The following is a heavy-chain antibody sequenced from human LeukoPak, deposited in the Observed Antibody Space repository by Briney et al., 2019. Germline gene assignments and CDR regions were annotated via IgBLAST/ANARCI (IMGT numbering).Heavy chain of an antibody. Sequence: PGGSLRLSCAASGFTFSSYAMSWVRQAPGKGLEWVSLISGSGGGTYFADSVKGRFTISRDNSKNTLYLQMDGLRAEDTAIYYCAPDLRGSAWSLDDWGQGTLVTVSS. D-gene: IGHD6-13*01. CDR1: GFTFSSYA. CDR3: APDLRGSAWSLDD. CDR2: ISGSGGGT. V-gene: IGHV3-23*01. J-gene: IGHJ4*02.